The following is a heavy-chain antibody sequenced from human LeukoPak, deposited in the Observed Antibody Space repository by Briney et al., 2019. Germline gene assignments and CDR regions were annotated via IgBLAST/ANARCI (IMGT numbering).Heavy chain of an antibody. CDR1: GGSISSGSYY. V-gene: IGHV4-61*02. CDR3: ARKDGDY. CDR2: IYTSGNT. J-gene: IGHJ4*02. Sequence: SQTLSLTCTVSGGSISSGSYYWSWIRQPAGKGLEWIGRIYTSGNTDYNPSLKSRVTMSLDTSRNQFSLKLSSVTAADTAVYYCARKDGDYWGQGTLVTVSS.